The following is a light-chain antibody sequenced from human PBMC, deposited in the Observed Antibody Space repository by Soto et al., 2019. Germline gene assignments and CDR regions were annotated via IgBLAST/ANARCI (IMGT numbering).Light chain of an antibody. V-gene: IGKV1-5*01. CDR2: DAS. CDR3: QQDNSYPGGT. J-gene: IGKJ1*01. CDR1: QSISSW. Sequence: DIQMTQSPSTLSASVGDRVTITCRASQSISSWLAWYQQKPGKAPKLLIYDASSLESGVPSRFSGSGSGTEFTLTISSLQPDDFATYNCQQDNSYPGGTFGQGTKVEIK.